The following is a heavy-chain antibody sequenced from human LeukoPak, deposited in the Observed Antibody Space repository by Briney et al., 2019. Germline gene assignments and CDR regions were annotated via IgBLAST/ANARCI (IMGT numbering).Heavy chain of an antibody. CDR3: ARVAYSSSSHYFDY. V-gene: IGHV3-30*03. CDR2: ISYDGSNK. J-gene: IGHJ4*02. Sequence: GGSLRLSCAASGFTFSSYGMHWVRQAPGKGLEWVAVISYDGSNKYYADSVKGRFTISRDNSKNTLYLQMNSLRAEDTAVYYCARVAYSSSSHYFDYWGQGTLVTVSS. D-gene: IGHD6-6*01. CDR1: GFTFSSYG.